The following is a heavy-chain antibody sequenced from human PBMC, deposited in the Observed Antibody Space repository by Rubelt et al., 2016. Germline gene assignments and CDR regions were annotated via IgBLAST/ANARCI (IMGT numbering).Heavy chain of an antibody. D-gene: IGHD1-26*01. J-gene: IGHJ5*02. V-gene: IGHV3-23*01. CDR3: ASAPRRVGGGLNWFDP. CDR1: GFTFSSYA. CDR2: ITGSGGST. Sequence: FEAGGGLVQPGGSLRLSCAASGFTFSSYAMSWVRQAPGKGLEWVAAITGSGGSTYYADSVKGRFTISRDNSKNTLCLQMTSLRAEDTAVYYCASAPRRVGGGLNWFDPWGQGTLVTVSS.